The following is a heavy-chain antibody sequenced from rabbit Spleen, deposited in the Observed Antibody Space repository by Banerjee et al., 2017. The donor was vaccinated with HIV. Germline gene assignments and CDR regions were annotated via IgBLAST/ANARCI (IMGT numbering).Heavy chain of an antibody. CDR2: INAATAKP. D-gene: IGHD4-1*01. V-gene: IGHV1S45*01. CDR3: ARDLTGVIGWNFGW. CDR1: GVSFSSNYY. J-gene: IGHJ6*01. Sequence: QEQLKETGGGLVQPGGSLTLSCTASGVSFSSNYYMCWVRQAPGKGLEWIACINAATAKPVYATWAKGRFAISKTSSTTVTLQATSLTAADTATYFCARDLTGVIGWNFGWWGQGTLVTVS.